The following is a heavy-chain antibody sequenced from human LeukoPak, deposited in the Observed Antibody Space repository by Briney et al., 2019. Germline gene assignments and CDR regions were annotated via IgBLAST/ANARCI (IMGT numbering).Heavy chain of an antibody. CDR3: ARQVYSYGYCSDY. CDR1: GYSFTSYW. D-gene: IGHD5-18*01. V-gene: IGHV5-51*01. J-gene: IGHJ4*02. Sequence: GESLKISCKGSGYSFTSYWIGWVRQMPGKGLEWMGIIYPGDSDTRYSPSFQGQVTISADKSISTAYLQWSSLKASDTAMYYRARQVYSYGYCSDYWGQGTLVTVSS. CDR2: IYPGDSDT.